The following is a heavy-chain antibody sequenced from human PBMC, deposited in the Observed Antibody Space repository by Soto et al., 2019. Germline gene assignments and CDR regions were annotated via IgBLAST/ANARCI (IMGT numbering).Heavy chain of an antibody. J-gene: IGHJ2*01. CDR1: GFTFDDYA. V-gene: IGHV3-9*01. CDR3: AKTRDWYFDL. Sequence: EVQLVESGGGLVQPGRSLRLSCAASGFTFDDYAMHWVRQAPGKGLEWVSGISWNSGSIGYADSVKGRFTISRDNAKNSLYLQMNSMRAEVTALYYCAKTRDWYFDLWGRGTLVTVSS. CDR2: ISWNSGSI.